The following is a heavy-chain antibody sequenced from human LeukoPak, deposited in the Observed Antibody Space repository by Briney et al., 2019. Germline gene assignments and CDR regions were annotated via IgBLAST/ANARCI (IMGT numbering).Heavy chain of an antibody. V-gene: IGHV4-61*01. Sequence: SETLSLTCTVSGGSVSSGSYYWSWIRQPPGKGLEWIGYIYYSGSTNYNPSLKSRVTISVDTSKNQFSLKLSSVTAADTAVYYCARGRVPFDYWGQGTLVTVSS. J-gene: IGHJ4*02. CDR1: GGSVSSGSYY. CDR3: ARGRVPFDY. CDR2: IYYSGST.